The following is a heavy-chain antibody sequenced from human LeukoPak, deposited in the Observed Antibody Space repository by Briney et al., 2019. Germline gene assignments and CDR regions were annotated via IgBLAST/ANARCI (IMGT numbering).Heavy chain of an antibody. V-gene: IGHV1-3*01. CDR2: INGGNGDT. D-gene: IGHD3-10*01. CDR1: GYIFINHE. Sequence: ASVTVSFKASGYIFINHEIHGVRQAPGQSGEWMGGINGGNGDTKYSRELQDRVTISRDTSANTAYMELSSLRSDATAVYYCAISAHTSGENWFDQWGQGTLVTVSS. J-gene: IGHJ5*02. CDR3: AISAHTSGENWFDQ.